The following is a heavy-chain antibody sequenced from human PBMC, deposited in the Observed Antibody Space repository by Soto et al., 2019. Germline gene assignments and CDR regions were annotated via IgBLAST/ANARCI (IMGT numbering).Heavy chain of an antibody. D-gene: IGHD3-9*01. Sequence: GGSLRLSGAASGCNFSSYAISWVRQAPGKGLEWVSAISGSGGSTYYADSVKGRFTISRDNSKNTLYLQMNSLRAEDTAVYYCAKERPVLRYFDCLLAPPWFDPWGQGTLVTVSS. CDR1: GCNFSSYA. V-gene: IGHV3-23*01. CDR3: AKERPVLRYFDCLLAPPWFDP. J-gene: IGHJ5*02. CDR2: ISGSGGST.